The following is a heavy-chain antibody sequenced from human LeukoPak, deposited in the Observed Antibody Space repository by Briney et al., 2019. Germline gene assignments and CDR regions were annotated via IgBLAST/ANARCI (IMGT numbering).Heavy chain of an antibody. CDR2: INPKSGDT. V-gene: IGHV1-2*02. J-gene: IGHJ5*02. D-gene: IGHD6-13*01. CDR3: ARDIAAAGYWFDP. CDR1: GYTFTGSY. Sequence: ASVKVSCKASGYTFTGSYLHWVRQAPGQGLEWMGWINPKSGDTNYAQKFQGRVTMTRDTSISTAYMGLSRLRSDDTAVYYCARDIAAAGYWFDPWGQGTLVTVSS.